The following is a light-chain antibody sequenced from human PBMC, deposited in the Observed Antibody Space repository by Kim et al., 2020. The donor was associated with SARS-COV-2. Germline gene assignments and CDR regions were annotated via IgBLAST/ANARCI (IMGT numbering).Light chain of an antibody. V-gene: IGLV2-14*03. CDR3: TSYTGADTVV. J-gene: IGLJ2*01. CDR2: DVS. Sequence: GQSITISCTGTSSLVGDYNYVSWYQQHPDKAPKLIIYDVSYRPSGVSTHFSGSKSGNTASLTISGLQAADEADDYCTSYTGADTVVFGGGTQLTVL. CDR1: SSLVGDYNY.